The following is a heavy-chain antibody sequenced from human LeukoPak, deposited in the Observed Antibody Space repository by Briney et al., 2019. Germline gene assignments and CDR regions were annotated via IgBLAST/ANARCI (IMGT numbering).Heavy chain of an antibody. V-gene: IGHV4-30-4*07. CDR3: ARMGRIVVVPAASGGRRNWFDP. J-gene: IGHJ5*02. CDR1: GGSISSGVYS. CDR2: IYYGGNT. D-gene: IGHD2-2*01. Sequence: SETLSLTCAVSGGSISSGVYSWSWVRQPPGKGLEWIGYIYYGGNTYYNPSLKSRLTISLDTSNNQFSLKLSSVTAADTAVYYCARMGRIVVVPAASGGRRNWFDPWGQGTLVTVSS.